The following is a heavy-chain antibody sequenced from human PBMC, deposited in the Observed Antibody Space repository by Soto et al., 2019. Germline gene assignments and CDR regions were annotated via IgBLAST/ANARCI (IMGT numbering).Heavy chain of an antibody. V-gene: IGHV3-23*01. J-gene: IGHJ4*02. Sequence: EVQLLESGGGLVQPGGSLRLSCAASGFTFSTYAMTWVRQAPGKGLEWVSGIRGTGGSTDYADSVKGRLTISRDNYKNTLYLQMNSLRAEDTAVYYCAKSGNGYYYFDYWGQGILVTVSS. CDR2: IRGTGGST. CDR1: GFTFSTYA. D-gene: IGHD3-22*01. CDR3: AKSGNGYYYFDY.